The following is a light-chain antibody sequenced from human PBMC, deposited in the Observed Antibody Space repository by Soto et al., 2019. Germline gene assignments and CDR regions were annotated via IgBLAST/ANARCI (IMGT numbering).Light chain of an antibody. CDR3: QQYNSSSPET. CDR1: QSISTS. V-gene: IGKV1-5*03. Sequence: IQMTQSPSILSASVGDRVTITCRASQSISTSLAWYQQKPGKAPKLLIYKASSLESGVPSRFSGSGSGTEFTLTISSLQPENFATYYCQQYNSSSPETFGHGTKVDI. J-gene: IGKJ1*01. CDR2: KAS.